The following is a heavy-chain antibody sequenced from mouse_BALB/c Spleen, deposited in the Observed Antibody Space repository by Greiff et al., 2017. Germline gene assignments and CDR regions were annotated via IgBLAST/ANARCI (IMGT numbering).Heavy chain of an antibody. J-gene: IGHJ4*01. CDR1: GFTFSSYA. Sequence: EVNVVESGGGLVKPGGSLKLSCAASGFTFSSYAMSWVRQTPEKRLEWVASISSGGSTYYPDSVKGRFTISRDNARNILYLQMSSLRSEDTAMYYCARERGYDVDYYAMDYWGQGTSVTVSS. V-gene: IGHV5-6-5*01. CDR2: ISSGGST. CDR3: ARERGYDVDYYAMDY. D-gene: IGHD2-12*01.